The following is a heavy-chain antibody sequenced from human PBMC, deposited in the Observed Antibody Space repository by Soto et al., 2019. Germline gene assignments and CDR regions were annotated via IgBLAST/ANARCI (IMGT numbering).Heavy chain of an antibody. CDR3: ARDPYTNDYGDPYFDY. D-gene: IGHD4-17*01. V-gene: IGHV4-31*03. CDR2: IYYTGST. J-gene: IGHJ4*02. CDR1: GGSISSGAFY. Sequence: QVQLQEPGPGLVKPSQTLSLTCTVSGGSISSGAFYWSWIRQHPGKGLEWIGSIYYTGSTYYNPSLQSRVTVSIDTSKNQFSLELSPVTAADTAVYYCARDPYTNDYGDPYFDYWGQGTLVTVSS.